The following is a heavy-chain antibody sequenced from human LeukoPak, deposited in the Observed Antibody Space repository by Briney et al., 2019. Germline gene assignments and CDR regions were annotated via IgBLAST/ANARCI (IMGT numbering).Heavy chain of an antibody. J-gene: IGHJ4*02. D-gene: IGHD4-17*01. V-gene: IGHV1-18*01. Sequence: ASVNVFCKASCYTFTSYGMRWVRQAPGQGLEWMGWISAYNGNTNYAQKLQGRVTMTTDTSTSTAYMELRSLRSDDTAVYYRARDQLPYGDSSSKADFWGQGSLVTVSS. CDR2: ISAYNGNT. CDR3: ARDQLPYGDSSSKADF. CDR1: CYTFTSYG.